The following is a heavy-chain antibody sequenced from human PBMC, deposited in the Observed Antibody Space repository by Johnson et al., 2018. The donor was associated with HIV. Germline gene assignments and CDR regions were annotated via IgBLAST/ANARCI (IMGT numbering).Heavy chain of an antibody. CDR1: GFTFSSYA. D-gene: IGHD3-22*01. CDR3: AREGITMIVVVIKGAFDI. V-gene: IGHV3-30*04. J-gene: IGHJ3*02. CDR2: ISYDGSNK. Sequence: QMQLVESGGGVVQPGRSLRLSCAASGFTFSSYAMHWVRQAPGKGLEWVAVISYDGSNKYYADSVKGRFTISRDNSKNTLYLQMNSLSAEDTAVYYCAREGITMIVVVIKGAFDIWGQGTMVTVSS.